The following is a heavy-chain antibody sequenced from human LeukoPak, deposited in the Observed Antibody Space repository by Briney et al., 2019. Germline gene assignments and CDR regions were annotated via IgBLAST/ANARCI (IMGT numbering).Heavy chain of an antibody. J-gene: IGHJ4*02. Sequence: SQTLSLTCAISGDSVSSNSAAWNWIRQSPSRGLEWLGRTYYRSKWYNDYAVSVKSRITINPDTSKNQFSLQLNSVTPEDAAVYYCARDHRRLHTVGYYFDYWGQGTLVTVSS. D-gene: IGHD3-10*01. V-gene: IGHV6-1*01. CDR3: ARDHRRLHTVGYYFDY. CDR1: GDSVSSNSAA. CDR2: TYYRSKWYN.